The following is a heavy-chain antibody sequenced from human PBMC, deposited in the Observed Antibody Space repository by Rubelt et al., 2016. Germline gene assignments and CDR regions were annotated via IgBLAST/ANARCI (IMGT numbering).Heavy chain of an antibody. Sequence: GGALVQPGGSLRLSCAASGFTFSSYGMSWFPQAPGKGLEWVTFLRIDGRDQYYADSVKGRFSFSRDPSKNTLYLQMNSLRVDDTAVYYCARSKMAGDFAYFYALDVWGQGTTVTVSS. CDR2: LRIDGRDQ. V-gene: IGHV3-30*02. J-gene: IGHJ6*02. D-gene: IGHD2-21*01. CDR1: GFTFSSYG. CDR3: ARSKMAGDFAYFYALDV.